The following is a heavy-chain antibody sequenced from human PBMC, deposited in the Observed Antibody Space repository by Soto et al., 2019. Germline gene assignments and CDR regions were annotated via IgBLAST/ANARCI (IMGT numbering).Heavy chain of an antibody. CDR2: INDDGSST. J-gene: IGHJ5*02. CDR1: GFTFSRHW. D-gene: IGHD6-25*01. Sequence: GSLRLSCAASGFTFSRHWMHWVRQTPGKGPVWVSRINDDGSSTKYADSVKGRFTIARDNAKNTVFLQMSSLRAEDTAVYYCAREVIAATGTIRWFDPWGQGTLVTVSS. V-gene: IGHV3-74*03. CDR3: AREVIAATGTIRWFDP.